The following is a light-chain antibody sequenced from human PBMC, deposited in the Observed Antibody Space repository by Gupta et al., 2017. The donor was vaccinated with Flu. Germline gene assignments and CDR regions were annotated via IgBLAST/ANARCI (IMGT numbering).Light chain of an antibody. Sequence: VTITGTGNTVKGESKAVGWDQRHAGAAPKLLVYSSNRRSAGVTGRFSGTKSGTAASMAITGHQEEDEGYYYCAERDGSRNGVVFGGGNELTVL. CDR2: SSN. V-gene: IGLV1-44*01. CDR1: TVKGESKA. J-gene: IGLJ2*01. CDR3: AERDGSRNGVV.